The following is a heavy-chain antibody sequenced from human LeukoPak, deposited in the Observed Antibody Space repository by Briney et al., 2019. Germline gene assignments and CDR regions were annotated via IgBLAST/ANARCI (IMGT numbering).Heavy chain of an antibody. CDR2: MNPNNGNT. CDR3: VRDGEGVAISVNYWFDP. CDR1: GFTFTSYD. Sequence: SVTVSCKASGFTFTSYDINWVRQTTGQGLEWMGWMNPNNGNTGYAQKFQGRVTMTRDTSISTAYMELRSLRSEDTAMYYCVRDGEGVAISVNYWFDPWGQGTLVTVSS. D-gene: IGHD3-10*01. J-gene: IGHJ5*02. V-gene: IGHV1-8*01.